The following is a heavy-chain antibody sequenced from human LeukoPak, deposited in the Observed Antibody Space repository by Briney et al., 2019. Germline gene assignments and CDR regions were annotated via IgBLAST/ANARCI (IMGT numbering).Heavy chain of an antibody. D-gene: IGHD2-2*01. CDR1: GGSFSSYY. Sequence: SETLSLTCAVYGGSFSSYYWSWIRQPPGKGLEWIGYIYYSGSTNYNPSLKSRVTISVDTSKNQFSLKLSSVTAADTAVYYCARHGDIVVVPAANYFDYWGQGTLVTVSS. CDR2: IYYSGST. J-gene: IGHJ4*02. CDR3: ARHGDIVVVPAANYFDY. V-gene: IGHV4-59*08.